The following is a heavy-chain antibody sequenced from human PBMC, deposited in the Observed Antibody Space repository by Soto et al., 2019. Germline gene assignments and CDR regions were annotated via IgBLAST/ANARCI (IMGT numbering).Heavy chain of an antibody. J-gene: IGHJ4*02. CDR3: ARDLEVGATQDY. CDR1: GGTFSNSA. D-gene: IGHD1-26*01. CDR2: LIPMFGTA. V-gene: IGHV1-69*01. Sequence: QVQLVQSGAEVKKPGSSVKVSCKASGGTFSNSAISWVRQAPGQGLEWMGGLIPMFGTANYAQKFQGRVTIAADESTSTAYMELSSLRSEDTAVYYCARDLEVGATQDYWGQGTLVTVSA.